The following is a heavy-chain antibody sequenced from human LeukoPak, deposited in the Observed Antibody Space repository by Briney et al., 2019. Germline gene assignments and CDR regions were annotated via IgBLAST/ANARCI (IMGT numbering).Heavy chain of an antibody. CDR2: INHSGST. D-gene: IGHD6-13*01. V-gene: IGHV4-34*01. CDR1: GGSFSGYY. J-gene: IGHJ4*02. CDR3: ARAGIAGSPSGY. Sequence: SETLSLTCAVYGGSFSGYYWSWIRQPPGKGLEWIGEINHSGSTNYNPSLKSRATMSIDTTQNQFSLKLRSATAADTAVYFCARAGIAGSPSGYWGQGTLVTVSS.